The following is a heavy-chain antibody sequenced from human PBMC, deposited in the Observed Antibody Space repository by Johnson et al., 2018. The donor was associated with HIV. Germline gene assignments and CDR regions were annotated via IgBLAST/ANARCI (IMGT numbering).Heavy chain of an antibody. CDR1: GFTFSGSA. Sequence: VQLVESGGGVVRPGGSLRLSCAASGFTFSGSAMHWVRQASGKGLEWVGRIRSKANTYATAYAASVKGRFTISRDNSKNTLSLQMDSLRPEDMAVYYCVSRSGALWGQGTMVTVSP. CDR2: IRSKANTYAT. D-gene: IGHD1-26*01. V-gene: IGHV3-73*01. J-gene: IGHJ3*01. CDR3: VSRSGAL.